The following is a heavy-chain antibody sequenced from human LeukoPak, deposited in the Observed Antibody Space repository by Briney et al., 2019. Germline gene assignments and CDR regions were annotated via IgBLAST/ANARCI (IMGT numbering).Heavy chain of an antibody. D-gene: IGHD2-15*01. CDR2: IYPGDSDT. CDR1: GYSFTRYY. V-gene: IGHV5-51*01. J-gene: IGHJ4*02. Sequence: GESLKISCKGSGYSFTRYYIGWVRQMPGEGLERMRIIYPGDSDTRYSPSFQGQVTISADKSISTAYLQWSSLKASDTAMYYCARYRYCSGGNCYGPDYWGQGTLVTVSS. CDR3: ARYRYCSGGNCYGPDY.